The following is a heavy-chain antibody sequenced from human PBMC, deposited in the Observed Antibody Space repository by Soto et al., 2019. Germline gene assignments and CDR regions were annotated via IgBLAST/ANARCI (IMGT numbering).Heavy chain of an antibody. J-gene: IGHJ6*03. CDR1: GGSISSYY. D-gene: IGHD3-3*01. CDR3: ARDSLSYYDFWSGYYTYYYMDV. Sequence: SETLSLTCTVSGGSISSYYWSWIRQPPGKGLEWIGYIYYSGSTNYNPSHKSRVTISVDTSKNQVSLKLSSVTAADTAVYYCARDSLSYYDFWSGYYTYYYMDVWGKGTTVTVSS. CDR2: IYYSGST. V-gene: IGHV4-59*01.